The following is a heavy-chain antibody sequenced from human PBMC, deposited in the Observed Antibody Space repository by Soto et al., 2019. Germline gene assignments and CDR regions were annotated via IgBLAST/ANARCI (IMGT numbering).Heavy chain of an antibody. CDR3: ARAYGDYVFYY. J-gene: IGHJ4*02. CDR2: IFYSGST. Sequence: SETLSLTCTVSGGSISSISYYWGWIRQPPGKGLEWIGSIFYSGSTYYNPSLKSRVTISVDTSKNQFSLKLSSVTAADTAVYYCARAYGDYVFYYWGQGTLVTVSS. D-gene: IGHD4-17*01. V-gene: IGHV4-39*07. CDR1: GGSISSISYY.